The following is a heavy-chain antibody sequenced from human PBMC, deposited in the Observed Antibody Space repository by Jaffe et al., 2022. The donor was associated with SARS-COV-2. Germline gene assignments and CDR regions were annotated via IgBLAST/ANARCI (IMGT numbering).Heavy chain of an antibody. CDR1: GYTFTSYA. J-gene: IGHJ6*02. Sequence: QVQLVQSGSELKKPGASVKVSCKASGYTFTSYAMNWVRQAPGQGLEWMGWINTNTGNPTYAQGFTGRFVFSLDTSVSTAYLQISSLKAEDTAVYYCAREFFVGGRVVPAAILADYYYYYGMDVWGQGTTVTVSS. D-gene: IGHD2-2*01. CDR3: AREFFVGGRVVPAAILADYYYYYGMDV. CDR2: INTNTGNP. V-gene: IGHV7-4-1*02.